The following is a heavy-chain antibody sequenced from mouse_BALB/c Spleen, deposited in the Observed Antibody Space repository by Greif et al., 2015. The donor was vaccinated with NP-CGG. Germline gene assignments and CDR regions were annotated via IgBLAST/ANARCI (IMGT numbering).Heavy chain of an antibody. CDR3: ARRLGGSSSWFAY. J-gene: IGHJ3*01. CDR1: GYSFTGYT. V-gene: IGHV1-18*01. CDR2: INPYNGGT. D-gene: IGHD1-1*01. Sequence: VQLKESGPELVKPGASMKISCKASGYSFTGYTMNWVKQSHGKNLEWIGLINPYNGGTSYNQKFKGKATLTVDKSSSTAYMELLSLTSEDSAVYYCARRLGGSSSWFAYWGQGTLVTVSA.